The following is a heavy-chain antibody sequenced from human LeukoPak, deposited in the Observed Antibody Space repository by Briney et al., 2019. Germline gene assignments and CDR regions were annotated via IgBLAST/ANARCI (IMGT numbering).Heavy chain of an antibody. CDR3: ARLRLEPSLYYYMDV. CDR1: GGSISSSSYY. Sequence: PSETLSLTCTVSGGSISSSSYYWGWIRQPPGKGLEWIGSIYYSGSTYYNPSLKSRVTISVDTSKNQFSLKLSSVTAADTAVYYCARLRLEPSLYYYMDVWGKGTTVTVSS. CDR2: IYYSGST. J-gene: IGHJ6*03. V-gene: IGHV4-39*01. D-gene: IGHD1-1*01.